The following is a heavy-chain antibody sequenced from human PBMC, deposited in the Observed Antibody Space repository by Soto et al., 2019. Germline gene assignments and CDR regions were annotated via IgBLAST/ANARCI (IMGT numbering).Heavy chain of an antibody. V-gene: IGHV3-23*01. D-gene: IGHD2-21*02. CDR2: SISGGNT. CDR1: GFTFSNYG. J-gene: IGHJ5*02. CDR3: AKAPSSDCKSGACSLRS. Sequence: EVQLLESGGGLVQPGGSLRLSCAASGFTFSNYGMSWVRQAPGKGLEWVSSISGGNTFYAGSVKGRFTISRDNSKNTLYLQMNSLTAEDTAVYYCAKAPSSDCKSGACSLRSWGQGTLVTVSS.